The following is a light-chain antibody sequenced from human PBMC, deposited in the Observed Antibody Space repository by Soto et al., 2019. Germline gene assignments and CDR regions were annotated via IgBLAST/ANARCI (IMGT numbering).Light chain of an antibody. V-gene: IGLV1-44*01. Sequence: QSVLPQPPSTSGTPGHRVTISCSGSSSNIGDNTVDWYQQLPATAPRLLIYSNDQRPSGVPDRFSGSRSGTSASLAISGLRSEDEADYYCAACDDSLDGLVAFGGGTKLTVL. CDR2: SND. J-gene: IGLJ2*01. CDR3: AACDDSLDGLVA. CDR1: SSNIGDNT.